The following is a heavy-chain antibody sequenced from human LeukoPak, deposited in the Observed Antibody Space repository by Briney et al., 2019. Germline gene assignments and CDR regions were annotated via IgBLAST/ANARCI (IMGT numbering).Heavy chain of an antibody. CDR1: GFTFSSYG. CDR3: ARGGSSWSNWLDP. Sequence: PAGGSLRLSCAASGFTFSSYGMHWVRQAPGKGLVWVSRIKSDGSSTSYADSVKGRFTISRDNVKNTLYLQMNSLRSEDTAVYYCARGGSSWSNWLDPWGQGTLVTASS. CDR2: IKSDGSST. V-gene: IGHV3-74*01. J-gene: IGHJ5*02. D-gene: IGHD6-13*01.